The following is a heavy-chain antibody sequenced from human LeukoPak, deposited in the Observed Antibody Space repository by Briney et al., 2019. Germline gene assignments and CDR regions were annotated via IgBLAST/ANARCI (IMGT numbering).Heavy chain of an antibody. Sequence: PSETLSLTCKVSGGSISSYYWSWIRQPPGKGLEWIGYIYYSGSTNYNPSLKSRVTISVDTSKNQFSLKLSSVTAADTAVYYCARDPLGERGWFDPWGQGTLVTVSS. D-gene: IGHD3-16*01. CDR1: GGSISSYY. CDR2: IYYSGST. J-gene: IGHJ5*02. CDR3: ARDPLGERGWFDP. V-gene: IGHV4-59*12.